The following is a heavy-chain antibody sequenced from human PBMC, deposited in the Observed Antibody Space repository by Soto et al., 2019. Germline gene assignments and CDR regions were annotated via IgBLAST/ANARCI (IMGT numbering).Heavy chain of an antibody. V-gene: IGHV1-2*04. CDR2: INPNSGGT. CDR1: GYTFTGYY. J-gene: IGHJ4*02. D-gene: IGHD3-22*01. Sequence: ASVKVSCKASGYTFTGYYMYWVRQAPGQGLEWMGWINPNSGGTNYAQKFQGWVTMTRDTSISTAYMELSRLRSDDTAVYYCARGASSGYYPYYFDYWGQGTLVTVSS. CDR3: ARGASSGYYPYYFDY.